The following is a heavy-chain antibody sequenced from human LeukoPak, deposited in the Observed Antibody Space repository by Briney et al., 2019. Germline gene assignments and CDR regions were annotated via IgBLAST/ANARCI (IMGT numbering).Heavy chain of an antibody. CDR1: GFTFSSYA. CDR3: ARSDSNSWAFDY. Sequence: PGGSLRLSCAASGFTFSSYAMHWVRQAPGKGLQYVSTITRSGGSTYYANPVKGRFTISRDNSKNTLYLEMGSLRAEDMAVYYCARSDSNSWAFDYWGQGTLVTVSS. D-gene: IGHD6-13*01. CDR2: ITRSGGST. V-gene: IGHV3-64*01. J-gene: IGHJ4*02.